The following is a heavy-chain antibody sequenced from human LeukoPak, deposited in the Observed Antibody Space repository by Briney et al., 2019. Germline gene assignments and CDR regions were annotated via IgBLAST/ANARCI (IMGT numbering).Heavy chain of an antibody. CDR1: GYSISSGYY. CDR2: IYHSGST. CDR3: ARPGTYYSSGIDY. Sequence: PSETLSLTCVVSGYSISSGYYWGWIRQPPGNGLEWIGSIYHSGSTYYNPSLKSRVTISVDTSKNQFSLKLSSVTAADTAVYYCARPGTYYSSGIDYWGQGTLVTVSS. V-gene: IGHV4-38-2*01. J-gene: IGHJ4*02. D-gene: IGHD6-25*01.